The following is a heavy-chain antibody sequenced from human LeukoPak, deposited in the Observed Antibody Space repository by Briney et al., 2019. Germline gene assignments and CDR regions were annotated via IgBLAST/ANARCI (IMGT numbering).Heavy chain of an antibody. CDR2: IWYDGSNK. CDR3: ARSPSGSGWTIDY. V-gene: IGHV3-33*07. J-gene: IGHJ4*02. D-gene: IGHD6-19*01. Sequence: PGGSLRLPCAASGFTFTMYHMNWVRQAPGKGLEWVAVIWYDGSNKYYGDSVKGRFTISRDNSKNTLYLHVNSLRAEDTAVYYCARSPSGSGWTIDYWGQGTLVTVSS. CDR1: GFTFTMYH.